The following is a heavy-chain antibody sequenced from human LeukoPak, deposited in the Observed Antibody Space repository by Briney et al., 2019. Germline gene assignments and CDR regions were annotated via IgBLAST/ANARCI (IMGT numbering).Heavy chain of an antibody. CDR1: GGTFSSYA. J-gene: IGHJ4*02. CDR2: IIPIFGTA. V-gene: IGHV1-69*13. D-gene: IGHD2-21*01. CDR3: ARPSYCGGDCWYYFGY. Sequence: ASVKVSCKASGGTFSSYAISWVRQAPGQGLEWMGGIIPIFGTANYAQKFQGRVTITADESTSTAYMELSSLRSEDTAVYYCARPSYCGGDCWYYFGYWGQGTLVTVSS.